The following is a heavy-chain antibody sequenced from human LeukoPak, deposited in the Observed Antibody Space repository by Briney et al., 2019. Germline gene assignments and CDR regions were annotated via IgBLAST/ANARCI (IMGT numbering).Heavy chain of an antibody. CDR1: GGSISSGGYY. J-gene: IGHJ4*02. Sequence: SETLSLTCTVSGGSISSGGYYWSWIRQPPGKGLEWIGEINHSGSTNYNPSLKSRVTISVDTSKNQFSLKLSSVTAADTAVYYCARARGTFTIFGVVPYYFDYWGQGTLVTVSS. V-gene: IGHV4-39*07. CDR3: ARARGTFTIFGVVPYYFDY. CDR2: INHSGST. D-gene: IGHD3-3*01.